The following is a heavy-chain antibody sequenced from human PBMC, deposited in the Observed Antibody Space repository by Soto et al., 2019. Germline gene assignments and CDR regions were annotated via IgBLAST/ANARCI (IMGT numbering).Heavy chain of an antibody. CDR3: ARDKGEVGAPAY. D-gene: IGHD1-26*01. Sequence: QVQVVESGGGVVQPGRSLRFSCAASGFTFSSYGMHWVRQAPGKGLEWVAVIWYDGSKKYYADSVKGRFTISRDNSKNTLYLQMDSLRAEDTAVYYCARDKGEVGAPAYWGQGTLVTVSS. V-gene: IGHV3-33*01. J-gene: IGHJ4*02. CDR1: GFTFSSYG. CDR2: IWYDGSKK.